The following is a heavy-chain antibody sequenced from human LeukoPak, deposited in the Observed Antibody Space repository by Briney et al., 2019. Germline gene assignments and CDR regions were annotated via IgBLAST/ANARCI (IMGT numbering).Heavy chain of an antibody. V-gene: IGHV4-34*01. J-gene: IGHJ6*03. CDR2: IYHSGIT. Sequence: SETLSLTCAVYGGSFSGYYWSWIRQPPGKGLEWIGEIYHSGITNYNPSLKSRVTISVDRSKNQFSLKLSSVTAANTAVYYCATTYSNYYYDYLDVWGKGTTVTVSS. CDR1: GGSFSGYY. CDR3: ATTYSNYYYDYLDV. D-gene: IGHD4-11*01.